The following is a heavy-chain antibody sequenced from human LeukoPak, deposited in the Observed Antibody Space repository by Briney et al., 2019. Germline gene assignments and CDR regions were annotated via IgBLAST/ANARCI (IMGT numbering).Heavy chain of an antibody. V-gene: IGHV3-23*01. CDR3: ANSPGSSWRYNWFDP. D-gene: IGHD6-13*01. CDR2: ISGSDGST. Sequence: GGSLRLSCAASGFTFSSYAMSWVRQAPGKGLEWVSAISGSDGSTYYADSVKGRFTISRDNSKNTLHLQMNSLRAEDAAVYYCANSPGSSWRYNWFDPWGQGTLVTVSS. CDR1: GFTFSSYA. J-gene: IGHJ5*02.